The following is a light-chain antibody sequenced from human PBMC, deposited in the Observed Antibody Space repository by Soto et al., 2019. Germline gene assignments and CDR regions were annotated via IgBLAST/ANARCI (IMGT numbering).Light chain of an antibody. CDR3: GTWDTSLTVVL. CDR1: SSNIGKNY. V-gene: IGLV1-51*02. Sequence: QSVLTQPPSVSAASGQKVTISCSGSSSNIGKNYVSWYQQLPGTAPKLLIYETNKRPSGIPDRFSGSKSGTSATLGISGLQTGGEADYYCGTWDTSLTVVLFGGGTKLTVL. J-gene: IGLJ2*01. CDR2: ETN.